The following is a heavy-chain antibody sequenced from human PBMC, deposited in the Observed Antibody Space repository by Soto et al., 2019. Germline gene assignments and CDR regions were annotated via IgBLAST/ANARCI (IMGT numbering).Heavy chain of an antibody. CDR3: ARRQISPPTRGAAAARGGMDV. J-gene: IGHJ6*02. CDR2: IWNDGSGY. D-gene: IGHD6-13*01. CDR1: GFTFNNYG. Sequence: QAQLVESGGGVVQPGGSLRLSCAASGFTFNNYGMHWVRQAPGKGLEWVAVIWNDGSGYYYANSVKGRFTISRDNSKNTLYLQMSSLRAEDTAVYFCARRQISPPTRGAAAARGGMDVWGHGTTVTVYS. V-gene: IGHV3-33*01.